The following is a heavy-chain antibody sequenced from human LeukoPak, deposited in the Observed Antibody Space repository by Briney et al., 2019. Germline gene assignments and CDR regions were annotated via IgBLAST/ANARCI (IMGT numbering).Heavy chain of an antibody. V-gene: IGHV3-21*01. CDR2: ISSISSYI. CDR1: GFTFSSYA. D-gene: IGHD1-26*01. CDR3: ARDPSGTYYPRVSGALDI. J-gene: IGHJ3*02. Sequence: GGSLRLSCAASGFTFSSYAMNWVRQAPGKGLEWVSSISSISSYIYYADSVKGRFTVSRDNAKNSLYLQMDSLRAEDTAVYYCARDPSGTYYPRVSGALDIWGQGTMVTVSS.